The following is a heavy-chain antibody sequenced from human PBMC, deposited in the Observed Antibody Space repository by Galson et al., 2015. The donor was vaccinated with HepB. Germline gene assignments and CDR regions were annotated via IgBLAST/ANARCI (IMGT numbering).Heavy chain of an antibody. Sequence: SLRLSCAASGFTFSGYGMHWVRQAPGKGLEWVAVIWYDGSNKYYADSVKGRFTISRDNSKNTLYLQMNSLRAEDTAVYYCARGGGRPTYYYYGMDVWGQGTTVTVSS. CDR2: IWYDGSNK. D-gene: IGHD6-25*01. V-gene: IGHV3-33*01. CDR1: GFTFSGYG. CDR3: ARGGGRPTYYYYGMDV. J-gene: IGHJ6*02.